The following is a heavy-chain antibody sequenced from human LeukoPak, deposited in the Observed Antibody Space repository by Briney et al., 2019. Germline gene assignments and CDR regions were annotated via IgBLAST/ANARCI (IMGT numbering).Heavy chain of an antibody. CDR3: ARPTSSGWYAH. CDR1: GFTFSDYN. V-gene: IGHV3-48*01. CDR2: ITGSGSTI. J-gene: IGHJ4*03. Sequence: GGSLRLSCAASGFTFSDYNMNWVRQAPGKGLEWVSYITGSGSTIFYADSVKGRFTISKDNVKNSLYLQMNSLRAEDTAVYYCARPTSSGWYAHWGQGTVVTVSS. D-gene: IGHD6-19*01.